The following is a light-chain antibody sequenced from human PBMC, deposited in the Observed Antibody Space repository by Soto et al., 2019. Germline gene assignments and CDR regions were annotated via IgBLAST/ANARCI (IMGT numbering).Light chain of an antibody. V-gene: IGKV1-5*03. CDR1: QSISSW. CDR3: QQLWT. J-gene: IGKJ1*01. Sequence: DIQMTQSPSTLSASVGDRFTITCRASQSISSWLAWYQQKPGKAPKLLIYKASSLESGVPSRFSGSGSGTEFTLTISSLQPDDFATYYCQQLWTFGQGTKVEIK. CDR2: KAS.